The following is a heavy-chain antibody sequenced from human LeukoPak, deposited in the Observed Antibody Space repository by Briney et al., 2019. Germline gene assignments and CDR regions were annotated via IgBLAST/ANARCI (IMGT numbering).Heavy chain of an antibody. CDR1: GYSFTSYW. CDR2: IDPSDSYT. V-gene: IGHV5-10-1*01. CDR3: ATVYSSSWYEFDY. J-gene: IGHJ4*02. D-gene: IGHD6-13*01. Sequence: GESLRISCKGSGYSFTSYWISWGRQMPGKGLEWMGRIDPSDSYTNYSPSFQGHVTISADKSISTAYLQWSSLKASDTAMYYCATVYSSSWYEFDYWGQGTLVTVSS.